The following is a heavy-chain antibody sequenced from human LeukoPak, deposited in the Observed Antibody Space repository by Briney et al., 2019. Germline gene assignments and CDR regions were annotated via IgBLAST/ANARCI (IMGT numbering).Heavy chain of an antibody. V-gene: IGHV1-2*06. Sequence: ASVKVSCKASGYPFTGYYLHWVRQAPGQGLEWVGRINHNTGVSDYAQKFQGRVTMTRDTSISTAYMELSRLRSDDTAVYYCARPRAYSGRWVFGYWGQGTLVTVSS. D-gene: IGHD1-26*01. CDR1: GYPFTGYY. J-gene: IGHJ4*02. CDR3: ARPRAYSGRWVFGY. CDR2: INHNTGVS.